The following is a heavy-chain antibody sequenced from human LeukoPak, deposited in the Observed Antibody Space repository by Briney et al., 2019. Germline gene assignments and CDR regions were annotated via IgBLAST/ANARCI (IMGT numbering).Heavy chain of an antibody. Sequence: SETLSLTCTVSGGSTSSYYWGWIRQPPGKGLEWIGYIYYSGITNYNPSLKSRVTISVDTSKNQSSLKLSSVTAADTAVYYCARGSGGRSDYWGQGTLVTVSS. CDR3: ARGSGGRSDY. D-gene: IGHD4-23*01. J-gene: IGHJ4*02. CDR1: GGSTSSYY. V-gene: IGHV4-59*01. CDR2: IYYSGIT.